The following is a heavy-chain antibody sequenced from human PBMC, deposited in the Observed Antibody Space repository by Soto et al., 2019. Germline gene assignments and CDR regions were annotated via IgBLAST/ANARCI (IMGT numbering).Heavy chain of an antibody. V-gene: IGHV4-39*01. CDR1: GGSISSSSYY. D-gene: IGHD6-19*01. CDR3: ARQSVAGTGDWFDP. Sequence: PSETLSLTCTVSGGSISSSSYYWGWIRQPPGKGLEWIGSIYYSGSTYYNPSLKSRVTISVDTSKNQFSLKLSSVTAADTAVYYCARQSVAGTGDWFDPWGQGTLVT. CDR2: IYYSGST. J-gene: IGHJ5*02.